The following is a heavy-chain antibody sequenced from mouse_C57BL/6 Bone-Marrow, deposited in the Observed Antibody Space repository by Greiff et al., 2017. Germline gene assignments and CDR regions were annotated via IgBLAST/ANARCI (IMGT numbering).Heavy chain of an antibody. CDR2: IYPRSGNT. V-gene: IGHV1-81*01. J-gene: IGHJ4*01. CDR3: ASGFITTLDY. Sequence: QVQLQQSGAELARPGASVKLSCKASGYTFTSYGISWVKQRTGQGLEWIGEIYPRSGNTYYNEKFKGKATLTADISSSTAYMELRSLTSEDSAVYFCASGFITTLDYWGQGTSVTVSS. D-gene: IGHD1-1*01. CDR1: GYTFTSYG.